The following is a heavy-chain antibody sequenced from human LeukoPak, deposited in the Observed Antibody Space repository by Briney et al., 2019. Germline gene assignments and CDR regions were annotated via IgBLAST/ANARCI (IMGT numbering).Heavy chain of an antibody. CDR1: GFTFSSYE. V-gene: IGHV3-48*03. J-gene: IGHJ3*02. CDR3: AEERGLVAGYAFDI. D-gene: IGHD6-19*01. CDR2: ISSSGSTI. Sequence: GGSLRLSCAASGFTFSSYEMNWVRQAPGKGLEWVSYISSSGSTIYYADSVKGRFTISRDNAKNSLYLQMNSLRAEDTAVYYCAEERGLVAGYAFDIWGQGTMVTVSS.